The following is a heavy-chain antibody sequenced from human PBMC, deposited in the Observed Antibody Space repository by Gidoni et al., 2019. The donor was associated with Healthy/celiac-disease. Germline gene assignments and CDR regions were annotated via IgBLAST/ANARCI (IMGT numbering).Heavy chain of an antibody. CDR3: AHRLSLGPWGHNWFDP. D-gene: IGHD3-9*01. V-gene: IGHV2-5*01. J-gene: IGHJ5*02. CDR1: GFSLSTSGVG. CDR2: IYWNDDK. Sequence: QITLKESGPTLVKPTQTLTLTCTFSGFSLSTSGVGVGWIRQPPGKALEWLALIYWNDDKRYSPSLKSRLTITKDTSKNQVVLTMTNMDPVDTATYYCAHRLSLGPWGHNWFDPWGQGTLVTVSS.